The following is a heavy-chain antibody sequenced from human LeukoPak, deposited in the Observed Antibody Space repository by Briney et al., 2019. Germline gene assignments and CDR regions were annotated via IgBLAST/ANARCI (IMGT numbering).Heavy chain of an antibody. J-gene: IGHJ6*02. CDR2: INPNTGVT. Sequence: ASVKVSCKASGYTFTGYYMHWVRQAPGHGLEWMGWINPNTGVTNYAQKFQGRVTLTRDTSIITAYMELTRLRSDDTAMYYCARDRTTVTTGYYGMDVWGQGTTLTVSS. V-gene: IGHV1-2*02. CDR1: GYTFTGYY. D-gene: IGHD4-17*01. CDR3: ARDRTTVTTGYYGMDV.